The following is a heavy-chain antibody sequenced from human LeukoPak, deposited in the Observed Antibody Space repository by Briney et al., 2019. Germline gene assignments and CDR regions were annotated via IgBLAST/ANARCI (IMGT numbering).Heavy chain of an antibody. D-gene: IGHD3-3*01. V-gene: IGHV3-74*01. CDR3: AREDPTMTYDY. CDR1: GFTFSSYW. CDR2: INSDGSST. Sequence: GGSLRLSCAASGFTFSSYWMHWVRHAPGKGLVWVSRINSDGSSTIYADSVKGRFTISRDSAKNSLYLQMNTLRAEDTAVYYCAREDPTMTYDYWGQGTLVTVSS. J-gene: IGHJ1*01.